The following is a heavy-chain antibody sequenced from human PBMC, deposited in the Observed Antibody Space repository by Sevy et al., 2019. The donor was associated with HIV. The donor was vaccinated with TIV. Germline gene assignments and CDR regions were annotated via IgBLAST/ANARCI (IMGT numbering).Heavy chain of an antibody. CDR2: IWYDGSNK. Sequence: GGSLRLSCAASGFTFSSYGMHWVRQAPGKGLEWVAVIWYDGSNKYYADSVKGRFTISRDNSKNTLYLQMNSLRAEETAVYYCARDRGLIRGVIPRSLDYWGQGTLVTVSS. J-gene: IGHJ4*02. CDR1: GFTFSSYG. V-gene: IGHV3-33*01. CDR3: ARDRGLIRGVIPRSLDY. D-gene: IGHD3-10*01.